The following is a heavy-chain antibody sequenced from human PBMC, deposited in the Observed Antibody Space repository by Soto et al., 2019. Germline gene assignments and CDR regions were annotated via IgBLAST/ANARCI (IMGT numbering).Heavy chain of an antibody. V-gene: IGHV3-23*01. D-gene: IGHD3-9*01. CDR2: SSGGDGSP. CDR1: GFTFSSYA. J-gene: IGHJ4*02. CDR3: AKWHPFYFERLAFCGFDC. Sequence: GGSLRLSCVASGFTFSSYAMTWVRQAPGKGLEWVSASSGGDGSPSYADSVKGRFTISRDNSKNTLYLHMNSLRADDTAAYYCAKWHPFYFERLAFCGFDCWGQGTQVTVSS.